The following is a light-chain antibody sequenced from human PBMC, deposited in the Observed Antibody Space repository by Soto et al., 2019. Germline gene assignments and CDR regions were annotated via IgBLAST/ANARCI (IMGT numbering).Light chain of an antibody. CDR1: SSDVGAYNY. CDR2: EVS. Sequence: QSALTQPASVSGSPGQSITISCTGTSSDVGAYNYVSWYQQHPDKAPKLMIYEVSYRPSGVSDRFSGSRSGNTASLTISGLQAEDESDYYCSSYTSSSTRGVVFGGGTKLTVL. CDR3: SSYTSSSTRGVV. V-gene: IGLV2-14*01. J-gene: IGLJ2*01.